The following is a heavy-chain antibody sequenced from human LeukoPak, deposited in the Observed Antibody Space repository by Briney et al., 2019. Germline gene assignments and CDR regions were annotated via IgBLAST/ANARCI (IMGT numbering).Heavy chain of an antibody. J-gene: IGHJ4*02. CDR1: GFIFTNYF. CDR2: IKHDGSEK. V-gene: IGHV3-7*01. Sequence: GGSLRLSCAASGFIFTNYFMSWVRQAPGKGLEWVASIKHDGSEKYYVDSVRGRFTISRDNAENSLYLQMNSLRVEDTAFYYCARDLAYSRLDYWGQGMLVTVSS. D-gene: IGHD5-18*01. CDR3: ARDLAYSRLDY.